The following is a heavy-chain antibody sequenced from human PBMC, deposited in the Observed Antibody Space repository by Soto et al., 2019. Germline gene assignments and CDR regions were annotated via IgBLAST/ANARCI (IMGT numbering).Heavy chain of an antibody. CDR2: ISGNGGST. CDR1: GFTFRSYA. Sequence: GGSLRLSCAASGFTFRSYAMNWVRQAPGKGLAWVSGISGNGGSTYYADSVKGRFTISRDNSKNTLYLQMNSLRAEDTAVYYCATDLTPRIADNAFAIWGQGTMVTVSS. CDR3: ATDLTPRIADNAFAI. D-gene: IGHD6-13*01. J-gene: IGHJ3*02. V-gene: IGHV3-23*01.